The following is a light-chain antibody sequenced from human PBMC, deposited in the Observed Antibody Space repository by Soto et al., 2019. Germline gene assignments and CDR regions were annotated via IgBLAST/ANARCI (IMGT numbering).Light chain of an antibody. CDR3: QQYGSSPRT. J-gene: IGKJ1*01. CDR1: QTVSSSY. V-gene: IGKV3-20*01. Sequence: EIVLTQSPGTLSLSPGERATLSCRASQTVSSSYLAWYQQKPGQAPRLLIYGASPRATGIPDRFSGSGSGTGFTLTISRLEPEDFAVYYCQQYGSSPRTFGQGTKVEIK. CDR2: GAS.